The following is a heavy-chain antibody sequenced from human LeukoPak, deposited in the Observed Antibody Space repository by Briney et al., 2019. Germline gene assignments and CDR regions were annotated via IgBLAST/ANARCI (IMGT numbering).Heavy chain of an antibody. D-gene: IGHD2-2*01. Sequence: PSETLSLTCTVSGGSISSGGYYWSWIRQPPGKGLEWIGYIYHSGSTYYNPSLKSRVTISVDRSKNQFSLKLSSVAAADTAVYYCARETKRRIYCSSTSCSNQYNWFDPWGQGTLVTVSS. CDR2: IYHSGST. J-gene: IGHJ5*02. CDR3: ARETKRRIYCSSTSCSNQYNWFDP. V-gene: IGHV4-30-2*01. CDR1: GGSISSGGYY.